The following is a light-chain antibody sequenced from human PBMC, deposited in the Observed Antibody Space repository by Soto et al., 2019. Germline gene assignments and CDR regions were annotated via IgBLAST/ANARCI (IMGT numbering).Light chain of an antibody. Sequence: EIVLTQSPGTLSLSPGERATLSCRASQSVTSNSLAWYQHKPGQAPRFLIYGASVRATGIPDRFSGSGSGPDFTLTISRLEPEDFAVYYCQQYGTSPYTFGQGTQLEIK. J-gene: IGKJ2*01. CDR2: GAS. CDR1: QSVTSNS. V-gene: IGKV3-20*01. CDR3: QQYGTSPYT.